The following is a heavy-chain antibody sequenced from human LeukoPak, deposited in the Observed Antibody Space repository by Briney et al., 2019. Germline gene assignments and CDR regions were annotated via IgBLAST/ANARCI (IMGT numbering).Heavy chain of an antibody. CDR3: AKAGFGNYYMDV. CDR1: GFTFDDYA. Sequence: GGSLRLSCAASGFTFDDYAMHWVRQVPGKCLEWVSGISWNSGSIGYADSVKGRFTISRDNAKNSLYLQMNSLRAEDTALYYCAKAGFGNYYMDVWGKGTTVTISS. V-gene: IGHV3-9*01. D-gene: IGHD3-16*01. CDR2: ISWNSGSI. J-gene: IGHJ6*03.